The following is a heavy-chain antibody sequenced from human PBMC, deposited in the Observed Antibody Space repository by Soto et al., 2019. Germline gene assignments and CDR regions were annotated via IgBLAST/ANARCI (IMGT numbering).Heavy chain of an antibody. CDR2: ISRGGSSI. CDR3: VREGGDLRGSGVFDY. V-gene: IGHV3-48*01. Sequence: GGSLRLSCAASGFTFSFYTMNWVRQTPGKGLEWLAYISRGGSSIYYADSVKGRFTVSRDNANNSLSLQLNSLRREDTAVYYCVREGGDLRGSGVFDYWGQGTLVTVSS. D-gene: IGHD6-19*01. J-gene: IGHJ4*02. CDR1: GFTFSFYT.